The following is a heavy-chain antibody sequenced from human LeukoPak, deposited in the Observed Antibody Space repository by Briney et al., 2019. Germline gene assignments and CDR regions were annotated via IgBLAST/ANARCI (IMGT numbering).Heavy chain of an antibody. V-gene: IGHV4-59*12. CDR1: GGSISTYF. CDR3: ARVTNYYYGSGSYYFDY. CDR2: VYYSGST. Sequence: KPSETLSLTCTVSGGSISTYFWSWIRQPPGKGLEWIGYVYYSGSTNYNPSLKSRVTISVDTSKNQFSLKLSSVTAADTAVYYCARVTNYYYGSGSYYFDYWGQGTLVTVSS. D-gene: IGHD3-10*01. J-gene: IGHJ4*02.